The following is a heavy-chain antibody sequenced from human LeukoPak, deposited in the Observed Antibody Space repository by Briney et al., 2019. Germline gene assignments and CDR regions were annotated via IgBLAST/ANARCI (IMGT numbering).Heavy chain of an antibody. V-gene: IGHV1-2*02. Sequence: EASVRVSCKASGYTFTDYFMQWVRHGPGQGLEWMGWINPDSGGTSYAQKFQGRVTMTRDTSINTVYMELSRLRSDDTAVYYCARDYELGTAGSAYEFFDYWGQGSLVTVS. J-gene: IGHJ4*02. D-gene: IGHD6-13*01. CDR1: GYTFTDYF. CDR3: ARDYELGTAGSAYEFFDY. CDR2: INPDSGGT.